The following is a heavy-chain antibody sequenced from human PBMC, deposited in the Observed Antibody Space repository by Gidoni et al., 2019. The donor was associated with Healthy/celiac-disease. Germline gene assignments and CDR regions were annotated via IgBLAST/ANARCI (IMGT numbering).Heavy chain of an antibody. J-gene: IGHJ4*02. CDR3: AHSSSWYYFDY. CDR1: GFTFSSYA. V-gene: IGHV3-23*01. Sequence: AASGFTFSSYAMSWVRRAPGKGLEWVSAISGSGGSTYYADSVKGRFTISRDNSKNTLYLQMNSLRAEDTAVYYCAHSSSWYYFDYWGQGTLVTVSS. D-gene: IGHD6-13*01. CDR2: ISGSGGST.